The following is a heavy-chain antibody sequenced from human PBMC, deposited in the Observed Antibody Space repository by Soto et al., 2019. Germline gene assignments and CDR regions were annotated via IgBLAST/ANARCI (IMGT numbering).Heavy chain of an antibody. D-gene: IGHD3-10*01. CDR2: ISAYNGNT. J-gene: IGHJ6*02. CDR3: AKTLWFGELLIDYYGMDV. Sequence: ASVKVSCKASGYTFTSYGISWVRQAPGQGLEWMGWISAYNGNTNYAQKLQGRVTMTTDTSTSTAYMELRSLRSDDTAVYYCAKTLWFGELLIDYYGMDVWGQGTTVTVSS. V-gene: IGHV1-18*01. CDR1: GYTFTSYG.